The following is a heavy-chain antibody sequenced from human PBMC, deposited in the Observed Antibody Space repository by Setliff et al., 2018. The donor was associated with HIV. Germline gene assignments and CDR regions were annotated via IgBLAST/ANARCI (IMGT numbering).Heavy chain of an antibody. D-gene: IGHD1-7*01. Sequence: SVKVSCKASGGTFSNYAISWVRQAPGQGLEWMGRVIPIFGTANYAQKFQGRVTITADNSTDTAYMELSSLRSEDTAVYYCARGDNWNYIGRPSLYMDVWGRGTTVTVSS. CDR3: ARGDNWNYIGRPSLYMDV. J-gene: IGHJ6*03. CDR2: VIPIFGTA. V-gene: IGHV1-69*06. CDR1: GGTFSNYA.